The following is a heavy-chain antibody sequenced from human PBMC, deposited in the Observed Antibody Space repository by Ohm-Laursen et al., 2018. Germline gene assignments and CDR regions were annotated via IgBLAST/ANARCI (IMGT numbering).Heavy chain of an antibody. J-gene: IGHJ4*02. CDR1: PLSFSGDS. CDR3: ASHGAVAFDY. Sequence: SLRLSCAASPLSFSGDSMNWVRQAPGKGLEWVSYINAQNSHIYYADSVKGRFTISRDNSKNTLYLQMNSLRAEDTAVYYCASHGAVAFDYWGQGTLVTVSS. D-gene: IGHD6-19*01. V-gene: IGHV3-21*04. CDR2: INAQNSHI.